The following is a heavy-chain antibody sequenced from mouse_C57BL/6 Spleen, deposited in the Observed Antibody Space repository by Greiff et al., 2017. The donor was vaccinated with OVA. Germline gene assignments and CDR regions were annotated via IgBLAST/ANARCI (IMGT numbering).Heavy chain of an antibody. J-gene: IGHJ3*01. Sequence: QVQLQQSGAELVRPGASVKLSCKASGYTFTDYYINWVKQRPGQGLEWIARIYPGSGNTYYNEKFKGKATLTAEKSSSTAYMQLSSLTSEDSAVYFCARIDGYDGAWFAYWGQGTLVTVSA. D-gene: IGHD2-2*01. CDR1: GYTFTDYY. CDR2: IYPGSGNT. CDR3: ARIDGYDGAWFAY. V-gene: IGHV1-76*01.